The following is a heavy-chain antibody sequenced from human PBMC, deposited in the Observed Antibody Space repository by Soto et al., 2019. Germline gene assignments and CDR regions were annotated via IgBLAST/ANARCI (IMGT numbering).Heavy chain of an antibody. Sequence: QVQLVESGGGVVQPGRSLRLSCAASGFTFSSYGMHWVRQAPGKGLEWVAVISYDGSNKYYADSVKGRFTISRDNSKNTLYLQMNSPRAEDTAVYYCAKDLGGSYYGSGGMDVWGQGTTVTVSS. CDR2: ISYDGSNK. CDR3: AKDLGGSYYGSGGMDV. V-gene: IGHV3-30*18. CDR1: GFTFSSYG. D-gene: IGHD1-26*01. J-gene: IGHJ6*02.